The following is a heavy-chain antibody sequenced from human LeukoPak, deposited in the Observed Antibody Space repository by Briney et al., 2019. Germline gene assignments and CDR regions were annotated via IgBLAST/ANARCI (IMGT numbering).Heavy chain of an antibody. J-gene: IGHJ4*02. CDR3: ARDLRAHYYDSSGYGGDY. CDR2: ISTSSSYI. Sequence: GGSLRLSCAASGFTLSKNSMNWVRQAPGKGLEWVSSISTSSSYINYADSVKGRFTISRDNAKNSLYLQMNSLRAEDTAVYYCARDLRAHYYDSSGYGGDYWGQGTLVTVSS. D-gene: IGHD3-22*01. CDR1: GFTLSKNS. V-gene: IGHV3-21*01.